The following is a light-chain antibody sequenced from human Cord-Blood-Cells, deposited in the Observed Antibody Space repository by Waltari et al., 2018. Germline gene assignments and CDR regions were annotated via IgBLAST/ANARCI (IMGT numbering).Light chain of an antibody. J-gene: IGLJ3*02. Sequence: SYVLTQPHSVSVAPGKTARITCGGNNIGGKSVHWYQQKPCQPPVLVIYYHSDRPSGIPERFSGSNSGNTATLTISRVESGDEADYYCQGWDSSSDHRVFGGGTKLTVL. V-gene: IGLV3-21*04. CDR1: NIGGKS. CDR2: YHS. CDR3: QGWDSSSDHRV.